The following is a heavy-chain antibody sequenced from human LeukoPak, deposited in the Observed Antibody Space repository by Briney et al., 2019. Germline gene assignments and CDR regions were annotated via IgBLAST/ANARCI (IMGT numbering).Heavy chain of an antibody. CDR3: ASHYYYGSGSYRWFDP. CDR1: GFTFSSYG. Sequence: PGGSLRLSCAASGFTFSSYGMHWVRQAPGKGLEWVALISYDGRNKFYADSVKGRFTLSRDSSKNTLYLQMNSLRAEDTAVYYCASHYYYGSGSYRWFDPWGQGTLVTVSS. CDR2: ISYDGRNK. J-gene: IGHJ5*02. D-gene: IGHD3-10*01. V-gene: IGHV3-33*08.